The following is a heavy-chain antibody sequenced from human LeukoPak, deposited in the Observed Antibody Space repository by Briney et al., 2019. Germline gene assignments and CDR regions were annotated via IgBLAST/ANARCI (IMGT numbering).Heavy chain of an antibody. CDR1: VNNAW. V-gene: IGHV3-15*01. D-gene: IGHD6-13*01. J-gene: IGHJ4*02. Sequence: PGGSLRLSCAASVNNAWMSWVRQAPGKGLEWVGRIKSKTDGETTDYAAPVKGRFTISRDDSRTTLYLQMNSLKSEDTAVYYCTTGLGQQDPPFGYWGQGTLVTVSS. CDR3: TTGLGQQDPPFGY. CDR2: IKSKTDGETT.